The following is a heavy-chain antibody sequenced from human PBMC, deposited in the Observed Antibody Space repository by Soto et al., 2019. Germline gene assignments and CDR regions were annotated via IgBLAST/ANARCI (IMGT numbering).Heavy chain of an antibody. D-gene: IGHD3-10*01. J-gene: IGHJ4*02. Sequence: GGSLRLSCAASGFTFISYSMNWVRQAPGKGLEWVSYISSSSSTKYYADSVKGRFTISRDNAQNSLYLQMNSLRAEDTAVYYCARDLRYYSASGSYSAQPGSFDFWGQGTLVTVSS. V-gene: IGHV3-48*01. CDR1: GFTFISYS. CDR3: ARDLRYYSASGSYSAQPGSFDF. CDR2: ISSSSSTK.